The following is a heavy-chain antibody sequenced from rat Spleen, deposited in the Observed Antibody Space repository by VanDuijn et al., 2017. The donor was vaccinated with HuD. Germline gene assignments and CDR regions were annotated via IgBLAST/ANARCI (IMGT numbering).Heavy chain of an antibody. Sequence: QVQLKESGPGLVQPSQTLSLTCTVSGFSLTSNGVSWVRQPPGKGLEWIAAISTGGNTYYNSGLKSRLGISRDTSKSQVFLKMHSLQTEDTAIYFCVRERVPGFAFYFDYWGQGVMVTVSS. V-gene: IGHV2S12*01. CDR3: VRERVPGFAFYFDY. D-gene: IGHD1-4*01. J-gene: IGHJ2*01. CDR2: ISTGGNT. CDR1: GFSLTSNG.